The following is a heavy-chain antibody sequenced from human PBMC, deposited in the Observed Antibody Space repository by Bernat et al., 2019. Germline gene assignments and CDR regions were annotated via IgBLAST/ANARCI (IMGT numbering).Heavy chain of an antibody. Sequence: QVQLVQSGAEVKKPGSSVKVSCKASGGTFSSYTISWVRQAPGQGLEWMGRIIPILGIANYAQKFQGRVTITADKSTSTAYMELSSLRSEDTAVYYCASVSYDSSGMNAFDIWGQGTMVTVSS. CDR3: ASVSYDSSGMNAFDI. V-gene: IGHV1-69*02. J-gene: IGHJ3*02. CDR1: GGTFSSYT. CDR2: IIPILGIA. D-gene: IGHD3-22*01.